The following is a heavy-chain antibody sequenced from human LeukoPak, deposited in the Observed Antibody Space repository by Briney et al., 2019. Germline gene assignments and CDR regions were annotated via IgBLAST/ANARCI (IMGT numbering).Heavy chain of an antibody. D-gene: IGHD5-12*01. CDR3: ARENRDGYNPYNWFDP. V-gene: IGHV3-7*01. Sequence: GGSLRLSCAASGFSFHSYWMSWVRQAPGKGLEWVANIKQEGSEKFYVDSVKGRFTISRDNAKNSLYLQMNSLRAEDTGIYYCARENRDGYNPYNWFDPWGQGTLVTVSS. J-gene: IGHJ5*02. CDR2: IKQEGSEK. CDR1: GFSFHSYW.